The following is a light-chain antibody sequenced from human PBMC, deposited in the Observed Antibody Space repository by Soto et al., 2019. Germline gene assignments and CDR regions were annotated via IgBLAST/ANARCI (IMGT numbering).Light chain of an antibody. Sequence: EIVLTQSPATLSLSPGERATLSCRASQSVNSYLVWYQQKPGQAPRLLIYDASNRATGIPARFSGSGSGTDFTLTISNLEPEDFAVYYCQQRSNWPPTCTFGQGTKLEIK. CDR2: DAS. V-gene: IGKV3-11*01. CDR1: QSVNSY. CDR3: QQRSNWPPTCT. J-gene: IGKJ2*02.